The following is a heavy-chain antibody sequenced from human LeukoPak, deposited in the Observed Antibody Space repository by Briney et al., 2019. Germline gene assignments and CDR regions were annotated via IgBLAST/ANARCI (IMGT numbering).Heavy chain of an antibody. CDR2: INHRGST. J-gene: IGHJ6*03. V-gene: IGHV4-34*01. Sequence: GSLRLSCAASGFTVSSNYMSWVRQAPGKGLEWIGEINHRGSTNYNPSLKSQVTISVDTSKNQFSPKLSSVTAADTAVYYCARARGWLQRGYYYYYMDVWGKGTTVTVSS. D-gene: IGHD5-24*01. CDR3: ARARGWLQRGYYYYYMDV. CDR1: GFTVSSNY.